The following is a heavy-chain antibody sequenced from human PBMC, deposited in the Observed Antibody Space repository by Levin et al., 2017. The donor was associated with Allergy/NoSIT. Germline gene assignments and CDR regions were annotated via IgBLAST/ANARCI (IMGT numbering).Heavy chain of an antibody. D-gene: IGHD5-24*01. J-gene: IGHJ4*02. CDR1: GFTFSSYA. CDR3: AKGSVPGMATIMSLNY. Sequence: GSLRLSCAASGFTFSSYAMSWVRPAPGRGLEWVSGISTSGGTTYYADSVKGRFTISRDNSKNMLYLQMNSLRAEDTAVYYCAKGSVPGMATIMSLNYWGQGTLVTVSS. CDR2: ISTSGGTT. V-gene: IGHV3-23*01.